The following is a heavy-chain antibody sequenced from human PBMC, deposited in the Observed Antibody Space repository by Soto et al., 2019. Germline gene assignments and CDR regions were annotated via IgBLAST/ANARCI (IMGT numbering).Heavy chain of an antibody. Sequence: ASVKVSCKVSGYTLTELSMHWVRQAPVKGHEWMGDFDPEDGETIYAQKFQGRVTMTEATSTDTAYIELSSLRSEDTAVYYCATARYGDYVGNYYGMDVWGQGATVTVSS. CDR3: ATARYGDYVGNYYGMDV. J-gene: IGHJ6*02. V-gene: IGHV1-24*01. D-gene: IGHD4-17*01. CDR1: GYTLTELS. CDR2: FDPEDGET.